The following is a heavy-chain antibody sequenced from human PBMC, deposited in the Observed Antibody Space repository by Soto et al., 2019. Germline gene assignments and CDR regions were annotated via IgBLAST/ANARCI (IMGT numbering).Heavy chain of an antibody. Sequence: ASVKVSCKASGGTFSSYAISWVRQAPGQGLEWMGGIIPIFGTANYAQKFQGRVTIAADESTSTAYMELSSLRSEDTAVYYCARDRATVTPYYYYGMDVWGQGTTVTVSS. V-gene: IGHV1-69*13. J-gene: IGHJ6*02. D-gene: IGHD4-17*01. CDR1: GGTFSSYA. CDR2: IIPIFGTA. CDR3: ARDRATVTPYYYYGMDV.